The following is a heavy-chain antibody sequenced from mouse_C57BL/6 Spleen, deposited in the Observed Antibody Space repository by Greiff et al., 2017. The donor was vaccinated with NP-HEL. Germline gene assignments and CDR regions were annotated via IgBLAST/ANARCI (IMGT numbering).Heavy chain of an antibody. J-gene: IGHJ2*01. CDR1: GYTFTDYY. CDR3: SSYYSNHDFDY. V-gene: IGHV1-26*01. CDR2: INPNNGGT. D-gene: IGHD2-5*01. Sequence: VQLQQSGPELVKPGASVKISCKASGYTFTDYYMNWVKQSPGKSLEWIGDINPNNGGTSYNQKFKGKATLPVDKSSSTAYMELRSLTSEDSAVYYCSSYYSNHDFDYWGQGTTLTVSS.